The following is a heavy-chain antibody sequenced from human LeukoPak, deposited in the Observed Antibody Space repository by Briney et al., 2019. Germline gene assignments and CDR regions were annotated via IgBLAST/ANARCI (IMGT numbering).Heavy chain of an antibody. CDR1: GYTFTGYS. D-gene: IGHD6-13*01. CDR3: AIGCGSWYLLLCYYYYYYMYG. J-gene: IGHJ6*03. CDR2: INPNIGAT. Sequence: ASVKVSCKASGYTFTGYSMHWVRQAPGQGLEWMGWINPNIGATNYAQKFQGRVTMTRDTSISTAYMELSRLRSDDTAVYYCAIGCGSWYLLLCYYYYYYMYGWGKGTTVTVAS. V-gene: IGHV1-2*02.